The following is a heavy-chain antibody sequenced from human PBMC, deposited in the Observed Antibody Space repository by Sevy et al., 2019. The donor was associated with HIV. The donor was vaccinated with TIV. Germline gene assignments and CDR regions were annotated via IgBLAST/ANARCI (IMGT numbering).Heavy chain of an antibody. CDR2: IIPILNTV. CDR3: VRGGADGWYYFDY. D-gene: IGHD6-19*01. V-gene: IGHV1-69*01. J-gene: IGHJ4*02. Sequence: ASVKVSCKASGGIFKSYGISWVRQAPGQGLEWMGGIIPILNTVHYAQKFQGRVTITADESTKAADMELSSLRSEDAAVYYGVRGGADGWYYFDYWGQETLVTVSS. CDR1: GGIFKSYG.